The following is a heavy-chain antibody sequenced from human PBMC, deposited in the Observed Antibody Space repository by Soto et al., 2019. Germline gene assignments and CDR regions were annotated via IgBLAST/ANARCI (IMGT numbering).Heavy chain of an antibody. Sequence: QVQLVESGGGVVQPGRSLRLSCAASGFTFSSYAMHWVRQAPGKGLEWVAVISYDGSNKYYADSVKGRFTISRDNSKNTLYMQMNSLRAEDTAVYYCAREGGGYRTLRGGYFDYWGQGTLVTVSS. J-gene: IGHJ4*02. CDR2: ISYDGSNK. CDR3: AREGGGYRTLRGGYFDY. D-gene: IGHD5-18*01. V-gene: IGHV3-30-3*01. CDR1: GFTFSSYA.